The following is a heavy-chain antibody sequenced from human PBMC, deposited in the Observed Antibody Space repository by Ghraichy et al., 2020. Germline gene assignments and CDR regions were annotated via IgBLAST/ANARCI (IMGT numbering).Heavy chain of an antibody. CDR2: ISGSGGST. CDR1: GFTFSSYA. CDR3: AKDALGTMVRGAVRFDP. D-gene: IGHD3-10*01. Sequence: GGSLRLSCAASGFTFSSYAMSWVRQAPGKGLEWVSAISGSGGSTYYADSVKGRFTISRDNSKNTLYLQMNSLRAEDTAVYYCAKDALGTMVRGAVRFDPWGQGTLVTVSS. J-gene: IGHJ5*02. V-gene: IGHV3-23*01.